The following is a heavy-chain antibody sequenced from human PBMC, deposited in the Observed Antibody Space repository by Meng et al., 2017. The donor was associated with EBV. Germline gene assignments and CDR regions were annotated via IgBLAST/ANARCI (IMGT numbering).Heavy chain of an antibody. CDR1: GYTFTGYG. CDR3: ARDGRLYDTPSPFDY. V-gene: IGHV1-18*01. D-gene: IGHD3-22*01. J-gene: IGHJ4*02. Sequence: LGQSGAEEKKPGASVKVSCKAFGYTFTGYGFSWVRQAPGQGLEWMGWISAYNGNTNYAQKLQGRVTMTTDTSTSTAYMELRSLRSDDTAVYYCARDGRLYDTPSPFDYWGQGTLVTVSS. CDR2: ISAYNGNT.